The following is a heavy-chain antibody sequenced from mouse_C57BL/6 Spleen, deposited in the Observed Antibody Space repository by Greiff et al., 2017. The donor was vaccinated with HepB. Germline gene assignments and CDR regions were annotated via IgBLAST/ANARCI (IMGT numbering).Heavy chain of an antibody. V-gene: IGHV5-4*01. CDR3: ARDYYDYEEGEFAY. D-gene: IGHD2-4*01. Sequence: EVMLVESGGGLVKPGGSLKLSCAASGFTFSSYAMSWVRQTPEKRLEWVATISDGGSYTYYPDNVKGRFTISRDNAKNNLYLQMSHLKSEDTAMYYCARDYYDYEEGEFAYWGQGTLVTVSA. J-gene: IGHJ3*01. CDR1: GFTFSSYA. CDR2: ISDGGSYT.